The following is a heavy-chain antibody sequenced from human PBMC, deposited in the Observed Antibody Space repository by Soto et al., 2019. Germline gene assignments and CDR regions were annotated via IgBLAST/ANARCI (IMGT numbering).Heavy chain of an antibody. CDR1: GYTFTSYD. CDR3: AGEKTSYGMDV. J-gene: IGHJ6*02. V-gene: IGHV1-8*01. Sequence: QVQLVQSGAEVKKPGASVKVSCKASGYTFTSYDINWVRQATGQGLEWMGWMNPNSGNTGYAEKLQGRVTMTTNTSIRTAYMELSSLRSEDTVVYCGAGEKTSYGMDVWGQGTKVTVSS. CDR2: MNPNSGNT.